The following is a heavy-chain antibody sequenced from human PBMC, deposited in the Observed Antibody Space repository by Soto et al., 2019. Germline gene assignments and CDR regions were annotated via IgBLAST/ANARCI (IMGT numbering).Heavy chain of an antibody. J-gene: IGHJ6*02. V-gene: IGHV3-30-3*01. CDR3: ARTGGYSYGLNDYYGMDV. Sequence: QVQLVESGGGVVQPGRSLRLSCAASGFTFSSYAMHWVRQAPGKGLEWVAVISYDGSNKYYADSVKGRFTISRDNSKNTLSLQMNSLRAEDTAVYYCARTGGYSYGLNDYYGMDVWGQGTTVTVSS. D-gene: IGHD5-18*01. CDR1: GFTFSSYA. CDR2: ISYDGSNK.